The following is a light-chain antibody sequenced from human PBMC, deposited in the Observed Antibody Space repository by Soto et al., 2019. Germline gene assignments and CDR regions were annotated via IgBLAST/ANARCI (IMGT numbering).Light chain of an antibody. CDR2: DVS. CDR3: SSYTSNSTRV. Sequence: QSALTQPASVSGSPGQSITISCTGTNSDVGGSNYVSWYQQYPDKAPKLMIYDVSNRPSGVSSRFSGSKSGNTASLTISGLQAEDGADYYCSSYTSNSTRVFGTGTKVTVL. J-gene: IGLJ1*01. V-gene: IGLV2-14*01. CDR1: NSDVGGSNY.